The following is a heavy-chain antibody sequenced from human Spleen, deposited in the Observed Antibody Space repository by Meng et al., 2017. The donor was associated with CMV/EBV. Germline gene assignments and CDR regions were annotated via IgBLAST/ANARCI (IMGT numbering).Heavy chain of an antibody. Sequence: SGCAFIGYYMHWVRQAPGQGLEWMGWINPNGGGTNYAQKFQGRVTMTRDTSINTAYVELTSLTSDDTALYYCARSHSPHSGSSYFDYWGQGPLVTVSS. CDR3: ARSHSPHSGSSYFDY. J-gene: IGHJ4*02. CDR1: GCAFIGYY. CDR2: INPNGGGT. V-gene: IGHV1-2*02. D-gene: IGHD6-13*01.